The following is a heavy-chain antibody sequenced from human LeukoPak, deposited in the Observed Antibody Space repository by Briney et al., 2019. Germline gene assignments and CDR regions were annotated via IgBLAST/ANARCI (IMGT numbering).Heavy chain of an antibody. CDR3: ATDLRLQLPSWFAP. Sequence: GASVKVSCKASGYTFTSYGISWVRQAPGQGLEWMGWISAYNGNTNYAQKLQGRVTMTTDTSTSTAYMELRSLRSGDTAVYYCATDLRLQLPSWFAPSGQGPLVNVSS. D-gene: IGHD5-18*01. V-gene: IGHV1-18*01. CDR1: GYTFTSYG. CDR2: ISAYNGNT. J-gene: IGHJ5*02.